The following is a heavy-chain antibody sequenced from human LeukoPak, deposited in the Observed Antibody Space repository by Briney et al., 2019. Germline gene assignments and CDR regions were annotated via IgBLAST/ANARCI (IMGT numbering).Heavy chain of an antibody. CDR1: GGTFSSYA. J-gene: IGHJ4*02. CDR2: IIPILGIA. CDR3: ARVLDYYDSSDY. Sequence: GASVKVPCKASGGTFSSYAISWVRQAPGQGLEWMGRIIPILGIANYAQKFQGRVTITADKSTSTAYMELGSLRSEDTAVYYCARVLDYYDSSDYWGQGTLVTVSS. D-gene: IGHD3-22*01. V-gene: IGHV1-69*04.